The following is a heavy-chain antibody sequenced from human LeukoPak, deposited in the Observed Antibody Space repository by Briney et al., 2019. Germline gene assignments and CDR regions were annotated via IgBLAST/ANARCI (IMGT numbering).Heavy chain of an antibody. Sequence: ASETLSLTCTVSGGSISSASHHWSWIRQHPGKGLEWIGYIYYSGRTYYNPSLNSRATMSIDTSKNQFSLKLTSVTAADTAVYYCARRGDSTVIHVFDVWGQGTLVTVSS. CDR2: IYYSGRT. J-gene: IGHJ3*01. D-gene: IGHD4-11*01. CDR3: ARRGDSTVIHVFDV. V-gene: IGHV4-31*03. CDR1: GGSISSASHH.